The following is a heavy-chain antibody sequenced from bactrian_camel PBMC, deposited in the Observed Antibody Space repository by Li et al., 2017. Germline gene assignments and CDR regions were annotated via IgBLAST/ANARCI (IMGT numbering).Heavy chain of an antibody. J-gene: IGHJ4*01. D-gene: IGHD3*01. V-gene: IGHV3S55*01. CDR1: GFTSNNYG. Sequence: HVQLVESGGCSVQAGGSLRLSCTAPGFTSNNYGMDWYRQAPGKERDFVSFSSTDGTARCVDSVKGQFTLSKDNAKNILYLQMNSLQPDDTAMYYCAAAALGDWSCTWPASGGYAHWGQGTQVTVS. CDR2: SSTDGTA. CDR3: AAAALGDWSCTWPASGGYAH.